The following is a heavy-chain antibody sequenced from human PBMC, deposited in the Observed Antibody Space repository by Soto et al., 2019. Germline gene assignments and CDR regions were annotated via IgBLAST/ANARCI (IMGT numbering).Heavy chain of an antibody. CDR3: ARGLKCSSTSCYGDDAFDI. D-gene: IGHD2-2*01. CDR1: GGSISSGGYY. V-gene: IGHV4-31*03. Sequence: QVQLQESGPGLVKPSQTLSLTCTVSGGSISSGGYYWSWIRQHPGKGLEWIGYIYYSGSTYYNPSLKSRVTISVDTSKNQFSLKLSSVTAADTAVYYCARGLKCSSTSCYGDDAFDIWGQGTMVTVSS. CDR2: IYYSGST. J-gene: IGHJ3*02.